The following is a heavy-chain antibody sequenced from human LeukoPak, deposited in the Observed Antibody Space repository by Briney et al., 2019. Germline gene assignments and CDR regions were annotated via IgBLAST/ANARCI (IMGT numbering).Heavy chain of an antibody. Sequence: ASVKLSCNVSGDTFTSYYRNWVRQPPGQGLEWIGIINPSGGSTSYEQKFQGRVTMTRDTSTSTVYMELSSLRSEDTAVYYCARSLTTVVNPLGYWGQRTLVTVSS. CDR1: GDTFTSYY. CDR2: INPSGGST. D-gene: IGHD4-23*01. V-gene: IGHV1-46*01. CDR3: ARSLTTVVNPLGY. J-gene: IGHJ4*02.